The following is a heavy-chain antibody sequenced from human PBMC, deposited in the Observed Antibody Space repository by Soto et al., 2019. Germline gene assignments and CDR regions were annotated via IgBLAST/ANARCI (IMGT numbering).Heavy chain of an antibody. J-gene: IGHJ6*02. CDR1: GFTFRSYG. Sequence: EGSLRLSCAASGFTFRSYGKPWVRQDAGKGMYWVAVISYDRINKYYADSVKGRFTISRDNAKNSLYLQMNSLRAEDTAVYYCARFEAGGVESEEYCCYSMDVWGQATTVTVAS. D-gene: IGHD2-8*02. CDR3: ARFEAGGVESEEYCCYSMDV. CDR2: ISYDRINK. V-gene: IGHV3-30*03.